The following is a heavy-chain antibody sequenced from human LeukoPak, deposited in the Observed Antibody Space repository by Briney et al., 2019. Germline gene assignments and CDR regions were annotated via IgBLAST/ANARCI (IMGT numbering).Heavy chain of an antibody. Sequence: GGSLRLSCAASGFTFSSYDMSWVRQAPGKGLEWVSTISGSGSSTYYADSVKGRFTISRDNSKSTLYLQMNSLRAEDTAVYYCAIGEQWKTHWGQGTLVTVSS. V-gene: IGHV3-23*01. CDR1: GFTFSSYD. D-gene: IGHD6-19*01. CDR3: AIGEQWKTH. CDR2: ISGSGSST. J-gene: IGHJ4*02.